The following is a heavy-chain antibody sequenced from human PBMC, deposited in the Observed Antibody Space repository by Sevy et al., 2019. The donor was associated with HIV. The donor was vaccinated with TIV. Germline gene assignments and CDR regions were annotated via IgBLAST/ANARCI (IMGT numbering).Heavy chain of an antibody. CDR2: IYPGDSDT. D-gene: IGHD3-10*01. V-gene: IGHV5-51*01. CDR1: GYSFTSYW. CDR3: ASQAYYGSGSYNNAFDI. Sequence: GESLKISCKGSGYSFTSYWIGWVRQMPGKGLEWMGIIYPGDSDTRYSPSFQGQVTISAAKSIRTAYLQWSSLKASDTAMYYCASQAYYGSGSYNNAFDIWGQGTMVTVSS. J-gene: IGHJ3*02.